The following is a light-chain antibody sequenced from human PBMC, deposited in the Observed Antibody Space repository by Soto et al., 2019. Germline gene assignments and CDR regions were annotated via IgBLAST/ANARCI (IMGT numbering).Light chain of an antibody. Sequence: ALTQPASVSGSPGQSITISCTGTSSDVGGYNYVSWYQQHPGKAPKLMIYEVSNRPSGVSNRFSGSKSGNTASLTISGLQAEDEADYYCSSYTSSNTLVVFGTGTKVTVL. J-gene: IGLJ1*01. V-gene: IGLV2-14*01. CDR1: SSDVGGYNY. CDR3: SSYTSSNTLVV. CDR2: EVS.